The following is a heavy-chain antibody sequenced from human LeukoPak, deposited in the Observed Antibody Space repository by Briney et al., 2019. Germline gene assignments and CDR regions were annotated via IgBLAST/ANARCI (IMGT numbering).Heavy chain of an antibody. CDR3: ARASPMAREDAFDI. Sequence: SETLSLTCAVSGYSISSGYYWGWIRQPPGKGLEWIGSIYHSGSTYYNPSLKSRVTMSVDTSRNQFSLKLSSVTAADTAVYYCARASPMAREDAFDIWGQGTMVTVSS. V-gene: IGHV4-38-2*01. D-gene: IGHD2-8*01. CDR2: IYHSGST. CDR1: GYSISSGYY. J-gene: IGHJ3*02.